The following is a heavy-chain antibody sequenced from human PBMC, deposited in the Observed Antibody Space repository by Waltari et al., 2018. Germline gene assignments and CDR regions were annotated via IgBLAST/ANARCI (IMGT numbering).Heavy chain of an antibody. CDR2: IIPIFGTA. D-gene: IGHD2-15*01. J-gene: IGHJ6*02. CDR3: AREMGKVVVAATYYYYYGMDV. CDR1: GYTFTSYA. V-gene: IGHV1-69*13. Sequence: QVQLVKSGAEVKKPGASVKVSCKASGYTFTSYAIRWVRQAPGQGLEWMGGIIPIFGTANYAQKFQGRVTITADESTSTAYMELSSLRSEDTAVYYCAREMGKVVVAATYYYYYGMDVWGQGTTVTVSS.